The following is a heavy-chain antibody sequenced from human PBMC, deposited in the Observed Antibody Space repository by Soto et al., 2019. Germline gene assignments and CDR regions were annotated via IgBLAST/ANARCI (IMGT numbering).Heavy chain of an antibody. CDR3: AREGADCSGGSCYSEYFQH. V-gene: IGHV1-69*08. J-gene: IGHJ1*01. CDR2: IIPILGIA. CDR1: GGTFSSYT. D-gene: IGHD2-15*01. Sequence: QVQLVQSGDEVKKPGSSVKVSCKASGGTFSSYTISWVRQAPGQGLEWMGRIIPILGIANYAQKFQGRVTITADKSTSTAYMELSSLRSEDTAVYYCAREGADCSGGSCYSEYFQHWGQGTLVTVSS.